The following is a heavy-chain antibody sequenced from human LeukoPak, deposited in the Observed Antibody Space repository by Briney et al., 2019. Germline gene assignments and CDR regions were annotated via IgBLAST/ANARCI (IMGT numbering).Heavy chain of an antibody. D-gene: IGHD1-26*01. CDR2: ISYDGSNK. J-gene: IGHJ4*02. V-gene: IGHV3-30-3*01. CDR1: GFTFSSYA. CDR3: ARDTVGATTGVFDY. Sequence: GGSLRLSCAASGFTFSSYAMHWVRQAPGKGLEWVAVISYDGSNKYYADSVKGRFTISRDNSKNTLYLQMNSLRAEDTAVYYCARDTVGATTGVFDYWGQGTLVTVSS.